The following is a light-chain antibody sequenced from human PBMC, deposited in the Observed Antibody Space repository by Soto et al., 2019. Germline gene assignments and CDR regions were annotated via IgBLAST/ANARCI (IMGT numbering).Light chain of an antibody. CDR3: QQSYKKRT. CDR2: SAS. Sequence: DIQMTQSPSSLYASVGDRGIITCRASQSISNYLNWYQQEPGKDPKLLIYSASTWQGGVPSRLSGGGSGTHFTLTISSLQPEDFATYFCQQSYKKRTFGQGTKVEIK. CDR1: QSISNY. V-gene: IGKV1-39*01. J-gene: IGKJ1*01.